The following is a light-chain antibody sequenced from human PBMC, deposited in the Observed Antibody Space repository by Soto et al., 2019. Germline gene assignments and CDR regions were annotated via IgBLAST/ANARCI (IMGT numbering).Light chain of an antibody. CDR2: DAS. CDR1: QSISSY. CDR3: QQYGGSLT. Sequence: EIVLTQSPATLSLSPGERATLSCGASQSISSYLAWYQQKPGLAPRLLIYDASSRATGIPDRFGGSGSGTDFTLTISRLEPEDFAVYYCQQYGGSLTFGPGTQVDIK. V-gene: IGKV3D-20*01. J-gene: IGKJ3*01.